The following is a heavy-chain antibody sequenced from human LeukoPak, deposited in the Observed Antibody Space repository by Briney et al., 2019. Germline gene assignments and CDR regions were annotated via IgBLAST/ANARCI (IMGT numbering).Heavy chain of an antibody. D-gene: IGHD6-13*01. CDR1: GFTFSSYE. Sequence: GGSLRLSCAASGFTFSSYEMNWVRQAPGKGLEWVSYISSSGSTIYYADSVKGRFTISRDNAKNSLYLQMNSLRAEDTAVYYCAREGIAAAGTGGDYWGQGTLVTVSS. CDR2: ISSSGSTI. J-gene: IGHJ4*02. V-gene: IGHV3-48*03. CDR3: AREGIAAAGTGGDY.